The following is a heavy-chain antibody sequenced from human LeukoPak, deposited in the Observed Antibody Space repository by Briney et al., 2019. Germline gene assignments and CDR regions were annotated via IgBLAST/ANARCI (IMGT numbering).Heavy chain of an antibody. J-gene: IGHJ6*02. Sequence: GGSLRLPCAASGFTFDDYAMHWVRQAPGKGLEWVSGISWNSGSIGYADSVKGRFTISRDNAKNSLYLQMNSLRAEDTALYYCAKDMYGMDVWGQGTTVTVSS. CDR2: ISWNSGSI. CDR1: GFTFDDYA. D-gene: IGHD2-8*01. CDR3: AKDMYGMDV. V-gene: IGHV3-9*01.